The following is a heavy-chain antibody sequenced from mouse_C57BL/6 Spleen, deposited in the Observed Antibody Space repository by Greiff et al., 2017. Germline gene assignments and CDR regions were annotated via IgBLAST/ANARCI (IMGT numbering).Heavy chain of an antibody. CDR2: IDPENGDT. CDR1: GFNIKDDY. V-gene: IGHV14-4*01. CDR3: TTEGHIPRAMDY. J-gene: IGHJ4*01. Sequence: VQLQQSGAELVRPGASVKLSCTASGFNIKDDYMHWVKQRPEQGLEWIGWIDPENGDTESASKFQGKATIPADQSSNTAYLQLSSLTSEDTAVYYSTTEGHIPRAMDYGGQGTSVTVAS.